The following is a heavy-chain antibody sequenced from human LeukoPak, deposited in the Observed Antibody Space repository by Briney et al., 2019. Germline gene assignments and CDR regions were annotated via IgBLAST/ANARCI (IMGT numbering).Heavy chain of an antibody. CDR2: TYYRSKWYN. D-gene: IGHD3-10*01. V-gene: IGHV6-1*01. CDR1: GDSVSSNSAA. Sequence: SQTLSLTCAISGDSVSSNSAAWNWIRQSPSRGLEWLGRTYYRSKWYNDYAVSVKSRITINPDTSKNQFSLQLNSVTPEDTAVYYCARKELKSRDYYGSGSYIENWFDPWGQGTLVTVSS. J-gene: IGHJ5*02. CDR3: ARKELKSRDYYGSGSYIENWFDP.